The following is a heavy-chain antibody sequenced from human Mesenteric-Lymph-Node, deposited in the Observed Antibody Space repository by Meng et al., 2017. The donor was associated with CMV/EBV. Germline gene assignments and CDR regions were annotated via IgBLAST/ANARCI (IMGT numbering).Heavy chain of an antibody. CDR1: GFSFSNYA. Sequence: GGSLRLSCAASGFSFSNYAMHWVRQAPGKGLEWVTVIWYDGSNKYYADSVKDRFTISRDNSKNTLYLQMNSLRAEDTAVYYCAKSIDYWGQGTLVTVSS. CDR3: AKSIDY. CDR2: IWYDGSNK. J-gene: IGHJ4*02. D-gene: IGHD6-6*01. V-gene: IGHV3-30*02.